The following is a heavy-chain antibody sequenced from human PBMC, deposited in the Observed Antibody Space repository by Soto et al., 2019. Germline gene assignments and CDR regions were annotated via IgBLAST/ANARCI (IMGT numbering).Heavy chain of an antibody. J-gene: IGHJ4*02. D-gene: IGHD3-22*01. Sequence: PSETLSLTCTVSGASVSSASYYWSWIRQPPGKGLEWIGYIYYSGSYNYNPSLKSRVTMSVDTSKNQFSLKLNSVNAADTAMYYCALLPPYYYDSTGWGQGTLVTVSS. CDR3: ALLPPYYYDSTG. V-gene: IGHV4-61*01. CDR2: IYYSGSY. CDR1: GASVSSASYY.